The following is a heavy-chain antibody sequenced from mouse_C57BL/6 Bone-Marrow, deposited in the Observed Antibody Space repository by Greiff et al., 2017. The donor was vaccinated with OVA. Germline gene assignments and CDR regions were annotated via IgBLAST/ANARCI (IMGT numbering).Heavy chain of an antibody. CDR1: GYSITSGYY. CDR3: ASFYY. CDR2: ISYDGSN. V-gene: IGHV3-6*01. Sequence: EVKLQESGPGLVKPSQSLSLTCSVTGYSITSGYYWNWIRQFPGNKLEWMGYISYDGSNNYNPSLKNRISITRDTSKNQFFLKLNSVTTEDTATYYCASFYYWGQGTTLTVSS. J-gene: IGHJ2*01.